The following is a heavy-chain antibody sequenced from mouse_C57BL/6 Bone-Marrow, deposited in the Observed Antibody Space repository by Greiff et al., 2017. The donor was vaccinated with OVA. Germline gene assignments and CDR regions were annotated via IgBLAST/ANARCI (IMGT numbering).Heavy chain of an antibody. V-gene: IGHV1-54*01. CDR3: AREGDRDYWYFDV. CDR1: GYAFTNYL. D-gene: IGHD3-3*01. Sequence: QVQLKQSGAELVRPGTSVKVSCKASGYAFTNYLIEWVKQRPGQGLEWIGVINPGSGGTNYTAKFKGKATLTADKSSSTAYMQLSSLTSEDSAVYVCAREGDRDYWYFDVWGTGTTVTVSS. CDR2: INPGSGGT. J-gene: IGHJ1*03.